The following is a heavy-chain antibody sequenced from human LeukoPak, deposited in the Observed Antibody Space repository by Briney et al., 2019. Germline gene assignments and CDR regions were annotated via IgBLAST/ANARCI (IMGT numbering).Heavy chain of an antibody. CDR3: ARDPAAGTNYMDV. CDR2: INPKSGGT. Sequence: GASVKVSCKASGYTFTGYYIHWVRQAPGQGLEWMGWINPKSGGTNYAQKFQGRVTMTRDTSISTAYMELSRLRSEDTAVYYCARDPAAGTNYMDVWGKGTTVTISS. J-gene: IGHJ6*03. D-gene: IGHD6-13*01. CDR1: GYTFTGYY. V-gene: IGHV1-2*02.